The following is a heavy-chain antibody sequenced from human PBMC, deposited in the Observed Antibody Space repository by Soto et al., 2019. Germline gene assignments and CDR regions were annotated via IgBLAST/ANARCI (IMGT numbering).Heavy chain of an antibody. CDR3: ARDESYGDYNHDACDI. Sequence: EVQLVESGGGLVQPGGSLRLSCAASGFTVSSNYMSWVRQAPGKGLEWVSVIYAAGTTYYADSVKGRFTISRHNSKNTLYLEMNSLRVEDTAVYYCARDESYGDYNHDACDIWGQGTVVTVSS. J-gene: IGHJ3*02. V-gene: IGHV3-53*04. D-gene: IGHD4-17*01. CDR2: IYAAGTT. CDR1: GFTVSSNY.